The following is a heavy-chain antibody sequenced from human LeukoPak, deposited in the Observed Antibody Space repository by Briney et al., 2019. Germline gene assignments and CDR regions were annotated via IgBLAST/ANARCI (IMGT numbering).Heavy chain of an antibody. J-gene: IGHJ3*02. CDR1: GYSFTNYW. Sequence: ESLKISCRGSGYSFTNYWIGWVRQVPGKGLEWMGIIYPGDSDTRYSPSFQGQVTISADKSISTAYLQWSSLKASDTAMYYCAREYYYGSGSYPDAFDIWGQGTMVTVSS. CDR2: IYPGDSDT. D-gene: IGHD3-10*01. V-gene: IGHV5-51*01. CDR3: AREYYYGSGSYPDAFDI.